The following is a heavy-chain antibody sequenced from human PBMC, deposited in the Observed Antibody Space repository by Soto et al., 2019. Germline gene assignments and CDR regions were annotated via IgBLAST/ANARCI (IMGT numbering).Heavy chain of an antibody. CDR2: ISWNSGSI. Sequence: EVQLVESGGGLVQPGRSLRLSCAASGFTFDEYAMHWFRQAPGKGLEWVSGISWNSGSIGYADSVKGRFTISRDNAKNSLYLQMNSLRAEDTALYYCEKGLCVVVVADPCNAFDIWGQGTMVTVSS. D-gene: IGHD2-15*01. CDR1: GFTFDEYA. CDR3: EKGLCVVVVADPCNAFDI. V-gene: IGHV3-9*01. J-gene: IGHJ3*02.